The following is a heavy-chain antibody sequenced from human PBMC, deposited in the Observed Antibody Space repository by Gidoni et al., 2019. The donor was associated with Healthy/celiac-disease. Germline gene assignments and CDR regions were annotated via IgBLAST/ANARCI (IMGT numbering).Heavy chain of an antibody. Sequence: EVQLLESGGGLVQPGGSLRLSCAASGLPFSRYAMSWVRQAPGKGLEWVSAISGSGGSTYYADSVKGRFTISRDNSKNTLYLQMNSLRAEDTAVYYCAKDRRYSGSYMEYWGQGTLVTVSS. CDR1: GLPFSRYA. V-gene: IGHV3-23*01. CDR2: ISGSGGST. D-gene: IGHD1-26*01. J-gene: IGHJ4*02. CDR3: AKDRRYSGSYMEY.